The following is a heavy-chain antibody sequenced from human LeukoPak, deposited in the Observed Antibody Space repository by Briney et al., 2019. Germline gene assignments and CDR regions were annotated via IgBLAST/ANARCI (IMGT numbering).Heavy chain of an antibody. V-gene: IGHV4-39*01. CDR2: IYYSGST. Sequence: SETLSLTCTVSGGSISSSSYYWGWIRQPPGKGLEWIGSIYYSGSTYYNPSLKSRVTISVDTSKNQFSLKLSSVTAADTAVYYCARLVAGGYGDYGGLFDYWGQGTLVTVSS. J-gene: IGHJ4*02. D-gene: IGHD4-17*01. CDR1: GGSISSSSYY. CDR3: ARLVAGGYGDYGGLFDY.